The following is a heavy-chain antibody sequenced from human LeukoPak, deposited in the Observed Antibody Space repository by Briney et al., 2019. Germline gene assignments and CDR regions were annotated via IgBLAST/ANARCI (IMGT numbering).Heavy chain of an antibody. D-gene: IGHD5-12*01. CDR3: ARAQSVASAYYGMEV. CDR1: GFTFSAYG. V-gene: IGHV3-33*01. CDR2: VWFDGSND. J-gene: IGHJ6*02. Sequence: AGGSLRLSCAASGFTFSAYGLHWVRQAPGKGLDWVASVWFDGSNDNYADSVKGRFTISRDNSKNTLFLQMESLRVEDTAVYYCARAQSVASAYYGMEVWGQGTTVTVSS.